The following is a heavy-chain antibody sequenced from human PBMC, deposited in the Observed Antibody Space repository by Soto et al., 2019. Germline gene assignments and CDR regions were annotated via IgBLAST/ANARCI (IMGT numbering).Heavy chain of an antibody. V-gene: IGHV3-21*01. D-gene: IGHD3-9*01. CDR3: ARDPSPLRYFDWYPNT. CDR1: GFTFSSYS. J-gene: IGHJ5*02. Sequence: GGSLRLSCAASGFTFSSYSMNWVRQAPGKGLEWVSSISSSSSYIYYADSVKGRFTISRDNAKNSLYLQMNSLRAEDTAVYYCARDPSPLRYFDWYPNTWGQGTLGT. CDR2: ISSSSSYI.